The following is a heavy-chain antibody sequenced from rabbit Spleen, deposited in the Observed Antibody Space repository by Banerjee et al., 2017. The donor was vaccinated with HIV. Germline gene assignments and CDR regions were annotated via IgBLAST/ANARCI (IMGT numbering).Heavy chain of an antibody. Sequence: QQQLEESGGGLVKPGGTLTLTCKASGIDFSGSYYMCWVRQAPGKGLELIACIYTSSGSTWYASWVNGRFTISRSTSLNTVDLKMTSLTAADTATYFCARDNDPDGIFVFNLWGPGTLVTVS. CDR3: ARDNDPDGIFVFNL. J-gene: IGHJ4*01. CDR1: GIDFSGSYY. D-gene: IGHD5-1*01. V-gene: IGHV1S43*01. CDR2: IYTSSGST.